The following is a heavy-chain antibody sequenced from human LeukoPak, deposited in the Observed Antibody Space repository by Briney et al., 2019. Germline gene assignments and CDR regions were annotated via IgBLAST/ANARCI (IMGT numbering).Heavy chain of an antibody. V-gene: IGHV4-59*01. J-gene: IGHJ4*02. CDR1: GGSISSYY. Sequence: MPSETLSLTCTVSGGSISSYYWSWIRQPPGKGLEWIGYIYYSGSTNYNPSLKSRVTISVDTSKNQFSLKLSSVTAADTAAYYCARDRAGGLRFVEWLSAFDYWGEGGKVSVCS. CDR2: IYYSGST. CDR3: ARDRAGGLRFVEWLSAFDY. D-gene: IGHD3-3*01.